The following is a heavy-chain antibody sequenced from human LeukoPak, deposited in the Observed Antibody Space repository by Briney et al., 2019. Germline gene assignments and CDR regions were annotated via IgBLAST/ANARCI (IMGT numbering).Heavy chain of an antibody. Sequence: GSLRLSCAASGFTFSSYAMSWVRQPPGKGLEWIGEINHSGSTNYNPSLKSRVTISVDTSKNQFSLKLSSVTAADTAVYYCARGRIGRVVPAARKYNWFDPWGQGTLVTVSS. D-gene: IGHD2-2*01. V-gene: IGHV4-34*01. CDR1: GFTFSSYA. CDR3: ARGRIGRVVPAARKYNWFDP. CDR2: INHSGST. J-gene: IGHJ5*02.